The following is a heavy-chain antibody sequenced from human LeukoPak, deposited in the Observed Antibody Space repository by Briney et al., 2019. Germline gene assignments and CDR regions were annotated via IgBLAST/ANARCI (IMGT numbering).Heavy chain of an antibody. V-gene: IGHV3-23*01. Sequence: GGSLRLSCVGSGFTFRSHAVSWVRQAPEKGLEFVSGIYENGGTTYYADSVKGRFSISRDNSKNTLYLQMDSLRGEDTAVYYCAKDFRIGYSAHFDYWGQGALVTVSS. D-gene: IGHD2-21*01. CDR1: GFTFRSHA. J-gene: IGHJ4*02. CDR3: AKDFRIGYSAHFDY. CDR2: IYENGGTT.